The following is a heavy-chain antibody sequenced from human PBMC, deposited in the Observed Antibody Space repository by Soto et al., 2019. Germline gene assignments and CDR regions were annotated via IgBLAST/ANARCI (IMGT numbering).Heavy chain of an antibody. J-gene: IGHJ4*02. D-gene: IGHD6-19*01. CDR1: GDSISSSGFY. CDR3: ARRQQWLAGYFDY. V-gene: IGHV4-39*01. Sequence: PSETLSLTCAVSGDSISSSGFYWVWIRHPPGKGLEWIGSIYYSGSTYYNPSLKSRVTISVDTSKSQFSLKMRSVTAADTAVYYCARRQQWLAGYFDYWGQGTLVTVSS. CDR2: IYYSGST.